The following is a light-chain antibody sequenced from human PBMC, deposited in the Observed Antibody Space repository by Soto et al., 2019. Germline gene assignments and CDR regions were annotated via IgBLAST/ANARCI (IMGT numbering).Light chain of an antibody. CDR2: EVS. Sequence: QSALTQTASVSGSPGQSITISCTGSSRDVGGYNFVSWYQQHPGKAPKLIIHEVSNRPSGVSNRFSGSKSGNTASLTISGLQAEDEAVYYCCSHSTSVTWMFGGGTKVTVL. V-gene: IGLV2-14*03. CDR1: SRDVGGYNF. CDR3: CSHSTSVTWM. J-gene: IGLJ3*02.